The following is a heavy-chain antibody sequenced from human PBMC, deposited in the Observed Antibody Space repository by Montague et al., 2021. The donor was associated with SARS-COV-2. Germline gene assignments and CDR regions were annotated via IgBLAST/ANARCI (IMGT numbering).Heavy chain of an antibody. J-gene: IGHJ5*01. CDR2: FSYSDST. CDR1: GASISTSTYH. D-gene: IGHD4/OR15-4a*01. Sequence: SETLSLTCSVSGASISTSTYHWVWIRQSPGKGLEWVGSFSYSDSTYYNPSLRSRVTISVDSSKNQFSLKLNSVTAADTALYYCARHMVHVLVSGTGANWFDPWGQGTMVTVSS. CDR3: ARHMVHVLVSGTGANWFDP. V-gene: IGHV4-39*01.